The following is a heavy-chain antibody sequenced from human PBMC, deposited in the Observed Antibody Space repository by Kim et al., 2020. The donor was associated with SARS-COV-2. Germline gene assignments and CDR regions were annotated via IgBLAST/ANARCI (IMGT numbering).Heavy chain of an antibody. D-gene: IGHD3-10*02. J-gene: IGHJ5*02. Sequence: NGNTKYSQKFQGRVTITRDTSASTAYMELSSLRSEDTAVYYCAVRGVLFSWGQGTLVTVSS. CDR2: NGNT. V-gene: IGHV1-3*01. CDR3: AVRGVLFS.